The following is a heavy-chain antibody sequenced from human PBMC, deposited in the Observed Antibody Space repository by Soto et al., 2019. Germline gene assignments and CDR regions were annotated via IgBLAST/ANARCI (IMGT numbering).Heavy chain of an antibody. CDR1: GFPLSSYD. CDR3: ARARGGEWFGEQLS. D-gene: IGHD3-10*01. J-gene: IGHJ4*02. Sequence: EVQLVESGGGLVQPGGSLSLSWAASGFPLSSYDMNWSRQPQGRGLEWVSAIGTADDTYYPDSVKGRFTISRENAKNSLYLQMNSLRAGDTAVYYCARARGGEWFGEQLSWGQGTLVIVSS. V-gene: IGHV3-13*04. CDR2: IGTADDT.